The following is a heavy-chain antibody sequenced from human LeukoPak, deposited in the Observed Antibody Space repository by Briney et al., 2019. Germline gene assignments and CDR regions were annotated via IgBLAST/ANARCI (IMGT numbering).Heavy chain of an antibody. CDR2: INPSGGST. J-gene: IGHJ3*02. CDR3: ARGHNYYDSSGYYQTDAYDI. D-gene: IGHD3-22*01. V-gene: IGHV1-46*01. Sequence: ASVKVSCRASGYTFTSYYMHWVRQAPGQGLEWMGIINPSGGSTSYAQKFQGRVTMTSDMSTSTVYMELSSLRSEDTAVYYCARGHNYYDSSGYYQTDAYDIWGQGTMVTVSS. CDR1: GYTFTSYY.